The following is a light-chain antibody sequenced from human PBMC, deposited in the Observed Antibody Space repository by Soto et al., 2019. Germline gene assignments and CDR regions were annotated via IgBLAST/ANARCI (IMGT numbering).Light chain of an antibody. CDR3: HQYNHCPPYT. Sequence: EIVMTQSPATLSVSPGERATLSCRASQSVGTNLAWYQQKPGQAPRLLIYGASTRATGIPARFSGSGSGTEFTLTISSLQSEDFAVYYCHQYNHCPPYTFGQGTKLEIK. J-gene: IGKJ2*01. CDR1: QSVGTN. CDR2: GAS. V-gene: IGKV3-15*01.